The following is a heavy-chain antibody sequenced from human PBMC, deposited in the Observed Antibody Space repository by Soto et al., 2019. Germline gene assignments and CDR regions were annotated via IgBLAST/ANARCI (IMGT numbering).Heavy chain of an antibody. Sequence: SETLSLTCTVSGGSVSSGSDYWSWNRQPPGKGLEWIGYIYYSGSTNYNPSLKSRVTISVDTSKNQFSLKLSSVTAADTAVYYCARDYYGDYVFDYWGQGTLVTVSS. CDR2: IYYSGST. D-gene: IGHD4-17*01. CDR3: ARDYYGDYVFDY. CDR1: GGSVSSGSDY. V-gene: IGHV4-61*01. J-gene: IGHJ4*02.